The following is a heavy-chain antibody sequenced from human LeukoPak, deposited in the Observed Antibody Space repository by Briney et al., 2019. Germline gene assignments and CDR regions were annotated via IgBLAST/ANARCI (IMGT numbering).Heavy chain of an antibody. V-gene: IGHV1-18*04. CDR2: ISAHNGDT. CDR3: ARDLKRTVGATTTSDY. CDR1: GYTFTGYY. D-gene: IGHD1-26*01. J-gene: IGHJ4*02. Sequence: ASVKVSCKASGYTFTGYYMHWVRQAPGQGLEWMGWISAHNGDTNYAQKFQGRVSMTTDTSTSTGYMELRSLTFDDTAVYYCARDLKRTVGATTTSDYWGQGTLVTVSS.